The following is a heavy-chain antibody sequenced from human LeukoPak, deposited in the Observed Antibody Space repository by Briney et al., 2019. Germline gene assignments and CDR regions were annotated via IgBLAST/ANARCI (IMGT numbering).Heavy chain of an antibody. J-gene: IGHJ4*02. CDR2: ISVSGADT. CDR1: GFTFSSDA. Sequence: GGSLRLSCAASGFTFSSDAMSWVRQAPGKGLEWVSAISVSGADTYYADPVKGRFTISRDNSKNTLYLQMSSLRAEDTAVYYCANKGYYDSSGYYHFLHYWGQGTLVTVSS. CDR3: ANKGYYDSSGYYHFLHY. D-gene: IGHD3-22*01. V-gene: IGHV3-23*01.